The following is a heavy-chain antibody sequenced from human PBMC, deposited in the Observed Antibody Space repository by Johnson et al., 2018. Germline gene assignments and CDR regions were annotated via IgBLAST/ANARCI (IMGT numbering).Heavy chain of an antibody. Sequence: VQLQESGGGLIKPGRSLRLSCTASGFTFGDFAMTWFRQAPGKGLEWVGFIRSKRYGGTTEYAASVKARFTISRDDSKGIAHLQINSLRNEDTAMYDCSRDLVSSGGYYQHDACGIWGQGTMVTVSS. J-gene: IGHJ3*02. V-gene: IGHV3-49*05. CDR3: SRDLVSSGGYYQHDACGI. CDR2: IRSKRYGGTT. CDR1: GFTFGDFA. D-gene: IGHD1-26*01.